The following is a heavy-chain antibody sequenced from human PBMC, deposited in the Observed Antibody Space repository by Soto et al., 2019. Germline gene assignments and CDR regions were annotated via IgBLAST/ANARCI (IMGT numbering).Heavy chain of an antibody. J-gene: IGHJ4*02. Sequence: SETLSLTCSFSGDSVTSHYLTWIRQSPEKGLEWIGYMHYTGFSHYNPSLKSRVTISVDTSKNQFTLKLSSVTAADTAVYYCARAYSYGYGLYFDYWAQGTLVTVSS. V-gene: IGHV4-59*08. CDR2: MHYTGFS. D-gene: IGHD5-18*01. CDR1: GDSVTSHY. CDR3: ARAYSYGYGLYFDY.